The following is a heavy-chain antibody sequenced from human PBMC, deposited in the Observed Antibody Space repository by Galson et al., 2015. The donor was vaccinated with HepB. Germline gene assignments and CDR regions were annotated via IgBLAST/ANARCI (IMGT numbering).Heavy chain of an antibody. CDR3: ARDGYSSSWYVRYFDL. CDR1: GFSFTRYA. V-gene: IGHV3-23*01. J-gene: IGHJ2*01. CDR2: ISGSGGST. Sequence: SLRLSCAASGFSFTRYAMNWVRQAPGKGLEWVSTISGSGGSTYYADSVKGRFTNSRDNSKNTLYLQMNSLRAEDTAVYYCARDGYSSSWYVRYFDLWGRGTLVTVSS. D-gene: IGHD6-13*01.